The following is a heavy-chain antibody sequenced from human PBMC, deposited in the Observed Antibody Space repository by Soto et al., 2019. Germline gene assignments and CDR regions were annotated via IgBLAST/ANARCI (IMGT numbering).Heavy chain of an antibody. CDR3: ASPRPGGYYYYGMDV. Sequence: GASVKVSCKASGYTFTSYGISWVRQAPGQGLEWMGWISAYNGNTNYAQKLQGRATMTTDTSTSTAYMELRSLRSDDTAVYYCASPRPGGYYYYGMDVWGQGTTVTVSS. CDR2: ISAYNGNT. CDR1: GYTFTSYG. D-gene: IGHD6-6*01. V-gene: IGHV1-18*01. J-gene: IGHJ6*02.